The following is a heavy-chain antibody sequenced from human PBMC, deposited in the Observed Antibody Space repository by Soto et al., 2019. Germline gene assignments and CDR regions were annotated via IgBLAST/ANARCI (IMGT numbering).Heavy chain of an antibody. V-gene: IGHV3-21*01. CDR2: ISSSSSYI. J-gene: IGHJ4*02. Sequence: EVPLVESGGGLVKPGGSLRLSCAASGFTFSSYSMNWVRQAPGKGLEWVSSISSSSSYIYYADSMKGRFTISRDNASVALELQRTTLRAAAAAGYYCARDQPGSSYASGLGYRGQGTLVSVS. CDR1: GFTFSSYS. D-gene: IGHD5-18*01. CDR3: ARDQPGSSYASGLGY.